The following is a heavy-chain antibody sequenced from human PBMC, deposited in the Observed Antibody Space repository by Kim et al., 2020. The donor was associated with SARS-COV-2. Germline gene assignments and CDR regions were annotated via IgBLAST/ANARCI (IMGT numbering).Heavy chain of an antibody. D-gene: IGHD3-10*01. CDR2: IKSKTDGGTT. CDR3: SRTYYYGSGSYKRRDYYYYMDV. J-gene: IGHJ6*03. CDR1: GFTFSNAW. V-gene: IGHV3-15*01. Sequence: GGSLRLSCAASGFTFSNAWMSWVRQAPGKGLEWVGRIKSKTDGGTTDYAAPVKGRFTISRDDSKNTLYLQMNSLKTEDTAVYYCSRTYYYGSGSYKRRDYYYYMDVWGKGTTVTVSS.